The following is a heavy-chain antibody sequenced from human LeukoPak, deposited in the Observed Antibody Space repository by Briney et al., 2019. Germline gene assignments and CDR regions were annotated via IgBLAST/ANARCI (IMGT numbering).Heavy chain of an antibody. CDR2: IRDTGDST. CDR3: AKASFSSNWYLFDS. J-gene: IGHJ4*02. V-gene: IGHV3-23*01. CDR1: GFTFSSYG. Sequence: QPGGSLRLSCAASGFTFSSYGMSWVRQAPGKGLEWVSTIRDTGDSTFYADSVKGRCTISRDNSENTLYLEMNSLRAEDTALYFCAKASFSSNWYLFDSWGQGILVTVSS. D-gene: IGHD6-13*01.